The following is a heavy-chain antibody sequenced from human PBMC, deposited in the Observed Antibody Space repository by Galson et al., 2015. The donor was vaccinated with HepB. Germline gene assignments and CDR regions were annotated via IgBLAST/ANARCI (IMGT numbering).Heavy chain of an antibody. CDR2: INIGGTA. V-gene: IGHV3-53*01. J-gene: IGHJ4*02. CDR3: AKGGGFILRD. D-gene: IGHD2-15*01. CDR1: GFSFSTDS. Sequence: SLRLSCAASGFSFSTDSMTWVRQAPGKGLEWVSIINIGGTAYYSGSVRGRFTISRDNSKNTVYLQMNSLRAEDTAVYYCAKGGGFILRDWGQGTLVAVSS.